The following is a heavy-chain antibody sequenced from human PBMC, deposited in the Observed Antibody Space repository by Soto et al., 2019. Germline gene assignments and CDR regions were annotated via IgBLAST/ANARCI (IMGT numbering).Heavy chain of an antibody. V-gene: IGHV4-39*01. CDR1: GGSISGSYYY. CDR2: VFYTGFT. CDR3: VRQYYDFWTDYPDFDY. J-gene: IGHJ4*02. Sequence: PSETLSLTCAVSGGSISGSYYYWGWLRQSPGKGPEWIGSVFYTGFTSYNPSLESRVSVSVDTSKNQFSLKVSGVSAADTAVYYCVRQYYDFWTDYPDFDYWGQGTLVTVSS. D-gene: IGHD3-3*01.